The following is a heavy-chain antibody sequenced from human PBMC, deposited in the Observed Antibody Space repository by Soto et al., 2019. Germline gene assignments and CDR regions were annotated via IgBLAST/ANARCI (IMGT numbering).Heavy chain of an antibody. CDR3: ARSPYHSGWEFDY. J-gene: IGHJ4*02. CDR1: GGTFSRNG. Sequence: QVQLVQSGAEVKKPGSSVKVSCKASGGTFSRNGISWVRQAPGQGLEWMGGIIPIFGKPNYAQKFQGRVTITADESTSTAYMEMSSLRSEDTAVYYCARSPYHSGWEFDYWGQGTLVTVSS. D-gene: IGHD6-19*01. V-gene: IGHV1-69*01. CDR2: IIPIFGKP.